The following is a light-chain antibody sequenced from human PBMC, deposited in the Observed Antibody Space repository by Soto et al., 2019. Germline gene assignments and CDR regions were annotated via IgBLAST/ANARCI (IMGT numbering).Light chain of an antibody. Sequence: QSVLTQPPSASGTPGQRVTISCSGNSSNIGSSYVYWFQQFPGTAPKLLIYMDNQRPSGVPDRFSGSKSGTSASLATSGLRSEDEADFYCAAWDNSLSGWVFGGGTKLTVL. CDR3: AAWDNSLSGWV. V-gene: IGLV1-47*01. J-gene: IGLJ3*02. CDR2: MDN. CDR1: SSNIGSSY.